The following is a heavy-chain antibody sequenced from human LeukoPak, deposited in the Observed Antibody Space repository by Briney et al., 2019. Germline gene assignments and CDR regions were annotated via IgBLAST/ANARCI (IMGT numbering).Heavy chain of an antibody. Sequence: GGSLRLSCAASGFTFSNYNMNWVGQAPGKGLEWVSSISSGSSYIYYADSVKGRFTISRDNAKNSLYLQMNGLRAEDAAVYYCARDLRLWGQGTLVSVSS. CDR2: ISSGSSYI. CDR3: ARDLRL. CDR1: GFTFSNYN. V-gene: IGHV3-21*01. J-gene: IGHJ4*02.